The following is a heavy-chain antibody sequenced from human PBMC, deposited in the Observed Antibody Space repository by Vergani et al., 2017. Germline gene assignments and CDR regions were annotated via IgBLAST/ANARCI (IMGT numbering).Heavy chain of an antibody. CDR2: IYYSGST. D-gene: IGHD6-13*01. CDR1: GSSISSYY. J-gene: IGHJ4*02. CDR3: ARETAAAGTADY. Sequence: QVQLQESGPGVVKPSETLSLTCTVSGSSISSYYWSWIRQPPGKGLEWIGYIYYSGSTNYNPSLKSRVTISVDTSKNQFSLKLSSVTAADTAVYYCARETAAAGTADYWGQGTLVTVSS. V-gene: IGHV4-59*01.